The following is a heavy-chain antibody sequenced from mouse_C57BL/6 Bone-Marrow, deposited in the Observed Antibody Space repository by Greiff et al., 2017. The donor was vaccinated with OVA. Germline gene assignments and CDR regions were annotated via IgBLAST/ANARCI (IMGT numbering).Heavy chain of an antibody. CDR2: IDPSDSYT. J-gene: IGHJ3*01. Sequence: QVQLKQPGAELVKPGASVKLSCKASGYTFTSYWMQWVKQRPGQGLEWIGEIDPSDSYTNYNQKFKGKATLTVDTSSSTAYMQLSSLTSEDSAVYYGASAVVAYWGQGTLVTVSA. CDR3: ASAVVAY. CDR1: GYTFTSYW. V-gene: IGHV1-50*01.